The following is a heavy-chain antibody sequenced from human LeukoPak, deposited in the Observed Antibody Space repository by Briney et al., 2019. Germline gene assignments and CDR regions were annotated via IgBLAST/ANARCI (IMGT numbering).Heavy chain of an antibody. CDR2: INHSGST. J-gene: IGHJ4*02. V-gene: IGHV4-34*01. CDR3: ARGPGYGGNSEGYFDY. Sequence: SETLSLTCAVYGGSFSGYYWSWIRQPPGKGLEWIGEINHSGSTNYNPSLKSRVTISVDTSKNQFSLKLSSVTAADTAVYYCARGPGYGGNSEGYFDYWGQETLVTVSS. D-gene: IGHD4-23*01. CDR1: GGSFSGYY.